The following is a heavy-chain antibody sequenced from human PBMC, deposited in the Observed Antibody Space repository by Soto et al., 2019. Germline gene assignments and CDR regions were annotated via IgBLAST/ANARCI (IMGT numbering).Heavy chain of an antibody. V-gene: IGHV1-3*01. Sequence: ASVKVSCKASGYTFTSYAMHWVRQAPGQRLEWMGWINAGNGNTKYSQKFQGRVTITRDTSASTAYMELSSLRSEDTAVYYCASAYCSSTTCYTWWFDPWGQGTLVTVSS. D-gene: IGHD2-2*02. J-gene: IGHJ5*02. CDR2: INAGNGNT. CDR1: GYTFTSYA. CDR3: ASAYCSSTTCYTWWFDP.